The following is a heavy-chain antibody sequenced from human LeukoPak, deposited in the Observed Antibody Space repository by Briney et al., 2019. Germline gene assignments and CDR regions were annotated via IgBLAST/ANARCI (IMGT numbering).Heavy chain of an antibody. D-gene: IGHD6-19*01. J-gene: IGHJ4*02. Sequence: PGGSLRLSCAASGFKFSSYWMHWVRQAPGKGLVRVSRIKSDGSSTSYADSVKGRFTISRDNAKNTLYLQMNSLRAEDTAVYYCVREYSSGWSENDYWGQGTLVTVSS. CDR3: VREYSSGWSENDY. CDR2: IKSDGSST. CDR1: GFKFSSYW. V-gene: IGHV3-74*01.